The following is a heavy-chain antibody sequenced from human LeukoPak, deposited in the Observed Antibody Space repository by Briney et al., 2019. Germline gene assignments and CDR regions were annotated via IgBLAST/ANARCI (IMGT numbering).Heavy chain of an antibody. V-gene: IGHV3-53*01. CDR2: IYSGGST. Sequence: GGSLRLSCAASGFTVSSNYMSWVRQAPGKGLEWVSVIYSGGSTYYADSVKGRFTISRGNSKNTLYLQMNSLRAEDTAVYYCAREDGYYYGMDVWGQGTTVTVSS. D-gene: IGHD5-24*01. CDR1: GFTVSSNY. J-gene: IGHJ6*02. CDR3: AREDGYYYGMDV.